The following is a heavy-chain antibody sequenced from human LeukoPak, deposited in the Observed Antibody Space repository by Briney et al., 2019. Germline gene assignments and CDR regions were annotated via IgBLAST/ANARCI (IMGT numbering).Heavy chain of an antibody. V-gene: IGHV3-23*01. CDR2: TSRRGPT. J-gene: IGHJ3*02. CDR3: AQGGYFAFDM. D-gene: IGHD2-15*01. Sequence: PGGSLRLXCAASGFSLSAYDMQWVRQAPGKGLELVSGTSRRGPTYYTDSVKGRFTISRDNSKNILYLQMDSLRADDTAVYYCAQGGYFAFDMWGQGKMVTVSS. CDR1: GFSLSAYD.